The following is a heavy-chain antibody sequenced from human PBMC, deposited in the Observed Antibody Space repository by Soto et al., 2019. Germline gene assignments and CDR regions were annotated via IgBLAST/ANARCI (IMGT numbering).Heavy chain of an antibody. J-gene: IGHJ6*03. CDR3: ARELGGYDYLYYYYYMDF. D-gene: IGHD5-12*01. V-gene: IGHV1-69*08. CDR2: IIPVLDMA. CDR1: GDIFDSLT. Sequence: QVQLVQSGADMKKPGSSVKVSCQASGDIFDSLTINWVRQAPGQGLEWMGRIIPVLDMANYAQKFQGRVTIIADKSTSTVYMELSSLTSEDTAVYYCARELGGYDYLYYYYYMDFWGEGTTVTVSS.